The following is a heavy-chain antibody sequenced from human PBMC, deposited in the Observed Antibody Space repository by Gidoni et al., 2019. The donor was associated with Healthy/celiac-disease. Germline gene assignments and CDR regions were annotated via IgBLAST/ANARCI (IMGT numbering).Heavy chain of an antibody. J-gene: IGHJ5*02. Sequence: QVQLVQSGAEVKKPGASVKVSCKASGYTFTSYDINWLRQATGQGLEWMGWMKTHSGNTVYAQKFQGRVTMTRNTYISTAYMELSSLRSEETDVYYCARGGFPGFVAAKNWFDPWGQGTLVTVSS. CDR2: MKTHSGNT. CDR3: ARGGFPGFVAAKNWFDP. D-gene: IGHD2-15*01. CDR1: GYTFTSYD. V-gene: IGHV1-8*01.